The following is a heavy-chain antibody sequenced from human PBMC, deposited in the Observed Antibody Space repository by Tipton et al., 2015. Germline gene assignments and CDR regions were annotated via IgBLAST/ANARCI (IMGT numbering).Heavy chain of an antibody. CDR2: IYYSGST. CDR1: GGSFSDYY. J-gene: IGHJ1*01. Sequence: LSCTVSGGSFSDYYWSWIRRSPGEGLEWIGYIYYSGSTNYNPSLRSRVAMSMDTSKNQFSLKLSSVIAADTAVYYCARASIIQGYYHDSSRYYLFNSWGQGTLVTVSS. D-gene: IGHD3-22*01. V-gene: IGHV4-59*01. CDR3: ARASIIQGYYHDSSRYYLFNS.